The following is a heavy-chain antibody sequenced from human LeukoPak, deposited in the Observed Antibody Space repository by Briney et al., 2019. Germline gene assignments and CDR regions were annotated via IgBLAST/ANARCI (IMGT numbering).Heavy chain of an antibody. CDR3: ARESISMVRGVIPPFDY. Sequence: SQTLSLTCTVSGGSISSGDYYWSWIRQPPGKGLEWIGYIYYSGSTYYNPSLKSRVTISVDTSKNQFSLKVSSVTAADTAVYYCARESISMVRGVIPPFDYWGQGTLVTVSS. D-gene: IGHD3-10*01. J-gene: IGHJ4*02. V-gene: IGHV4-30-4*08. CDR2: IYYSGST. CDR1: GGSISSGDYY.